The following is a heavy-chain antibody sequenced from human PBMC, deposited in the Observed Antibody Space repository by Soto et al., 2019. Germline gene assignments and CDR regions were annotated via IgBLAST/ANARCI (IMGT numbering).Heavy chain of an antibody. Sequence: SETLSLTCTVSGGSISSYYWSWIRQPPGKGLEWIGYIYYSGSTNYNPSLKSRVTISVDTSKNQFSLNLDSVTAADTAVYYCARNLFDSRGYPPEVWGQGILVTVSS. CDR2: IYYSGST. CDR1: GGSISSYY. D-gene: IGHD3-22*01. CDR3: ARNLFDSRGYPPEV. J-gene: IGHJ4*02. V-gene: IGHV4-59*12.